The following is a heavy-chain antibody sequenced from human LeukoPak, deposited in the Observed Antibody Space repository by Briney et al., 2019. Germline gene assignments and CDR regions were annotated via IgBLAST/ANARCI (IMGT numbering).Heavy chain of an antibody. V-gene: IGHV1-69*13. J-gene: IGHJ4*02. CDR3: ARVGGSGSYTSHYFDY. D-gene: IGHD3-10*01. CDR1: GGTFSSYA. Sequence: GASVKVSCKASGGTFSSYAISWVRQAPGQGLEWMGGMIPILTTANHAQKFQGRVTITADESTSTAYMELSSLRSEDTAVYYCARVGGSGSYTSHYFDYWGQGTLVTVSS. CDR2: MIPILTTA.